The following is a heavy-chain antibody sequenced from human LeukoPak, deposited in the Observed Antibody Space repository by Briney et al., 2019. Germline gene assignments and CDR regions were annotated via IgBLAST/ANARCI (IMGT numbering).Heavy chain of an antibody. Sequence: PGGSLRLSCAASGFTFSSYWMSWVRQAPGKGLEWVANIKQDGSEKYYVDPVKGRFTISRDNAKNSLYLQMNSLRAEDTAVYYCARVKQLLYYYYGMDVWGQGTTVTVSS. V-gene: IGHV3-7*01. CDR2: IKQDGSEK. J-gene: IGHJ6*02. CDR1: GFTFSSYW. CDR3: ARVKQLLYYYYGMDV. D-gene: IGHD6-13*01.